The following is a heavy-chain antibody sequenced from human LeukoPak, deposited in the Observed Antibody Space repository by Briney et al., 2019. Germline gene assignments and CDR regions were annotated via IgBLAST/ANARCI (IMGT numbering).Heavy chain of an antibody. Sequence: GKSLRLSCAASGFPFSSYGMHWVRQAPGKGLEWVSIIWYDGTNKNYVDSVKGRFTISRDNSKNTLYLQMNSLRAEDTAVYYCARDLAWIQGPDHWGQGTLVTVSS. D-gene: IGHD5-18*01. CDR3: ARDLAWIQGPDH. CDR1: GFPFSSYG. J-gene: IGHJ4*02. CDR2: IWYDGTNK. V-gene: IGHV3-33*01.